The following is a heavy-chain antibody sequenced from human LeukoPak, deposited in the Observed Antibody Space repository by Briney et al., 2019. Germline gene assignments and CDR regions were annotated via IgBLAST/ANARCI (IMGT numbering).Heavy chain of an antibody. D-gene: IGHD3-22*01. V-gene: IGHV4-34*01. Sequence: SSETLSLTCAVYGGSFSGYYWSWIRQPPGKGLEWIGEINHSGSTNYNPSLKSRVTISVDTSKNQFSLKLSSVTAADTAVYYCASFHYYDSSGYSYNWFDPWGQGTLVTVSS. CDR1: GGSFSGYY. CDR3: ASFHYYDSSGYSYNWFDP. J-gene: IGHJ5*02. CDR2: INHSGST.